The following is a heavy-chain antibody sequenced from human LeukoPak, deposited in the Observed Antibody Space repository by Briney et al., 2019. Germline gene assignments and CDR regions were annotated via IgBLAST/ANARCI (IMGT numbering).Heavy chain of an antibody. CDR1: GFTFSSYR. Sequence: GGSLRLSCAASGFTFSSYRMNWVRQAPGKGLEWVSYISSSSSSTIYCADSVKGRFTISRDNAKNSLYLQMNSLRDEDTAVYYCARVAYCSGDCYTGLFDYWGQGTLVTVSS. J-gene: IGHJ4*02. CDR2: ISSSSSSTI. CDR3: ARVAYCSGDCYTGLFDY. D-gene: IGHD2-21*02. V-gene: IGHV3-48*02.